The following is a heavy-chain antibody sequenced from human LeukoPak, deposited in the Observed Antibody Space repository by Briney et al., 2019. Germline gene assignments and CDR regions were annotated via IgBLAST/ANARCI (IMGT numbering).Heavy chain of an antibody. CDR2: ISGSRGTT. Sequence: PGGSLRLSCAASGFTFSNYAMSWVRQAPGKGLEWVSGISGSRGTTYYADSVKGRLTISGDNSKNTLYLQMNSLRADDTAVYYCAKERTGGWPFDYWGQGTLVTVSS. D-gene: IGHD6-19*01. CDR3: AKERTGGWPFDY. V-gene: IGHV3-23*01. CDR1: GFTFSNYA. J-gene: IGHJ4*02.